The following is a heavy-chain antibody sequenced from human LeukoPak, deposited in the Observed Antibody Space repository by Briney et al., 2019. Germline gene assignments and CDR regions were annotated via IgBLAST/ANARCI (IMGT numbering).Heavy chain of an antibody. CDR2: ISYDGSNK. D-gene: IGHD1-26*01. J-gene: IGHJ4*02. CDR1: GFTFSSYG. V-gene: IGHV3-30*18. CDR3: AKGVRIGGSYYFDY. Sequence: GRSLRPSCAASGFTFSSYGMHWVRQAPGKGLEWVAVISYDGSNKYYADSVKGRFTISRDNSKNTLYLQMNSLRAEDTAVYYCAKGVRIGGSYYFDYWGQGTLVTVSS.